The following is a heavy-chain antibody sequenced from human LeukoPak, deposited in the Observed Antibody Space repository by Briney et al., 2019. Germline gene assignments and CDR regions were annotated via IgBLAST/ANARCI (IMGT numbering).Heavy chain of an antibody. J-gene: IGHJ4*02. D-gene: IGHD3-22*01. CDR3: ARGPIYYYDSSGYFAFDY. CDR2: IKQDGSEK. V-gene: IGHV3-7*01. CDR1: GFTFSSYW. Sequence: GGSLRLSCAASGFTFSSYWMSWVSQAPGKGLEWVANIKQDGSEKYYVDSVKGRFTISRDNAKNSLYLQMNSLRAEDTAVYYCARGPIYYYDSSGYFAFDYWGQGTLVTVSS.